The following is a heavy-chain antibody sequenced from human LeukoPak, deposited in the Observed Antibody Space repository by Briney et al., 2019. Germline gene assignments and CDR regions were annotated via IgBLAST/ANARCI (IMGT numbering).Heavy chain of an antibody. V-gene: IGHV3-23*01. Sequence: PGGSLRLSCAASGFTFSSYAMSWVRQAPGKGLEWVSAISGSGGSTYYADSVKGRFTISRDNSKNTLYLQMNSLRAEDTAVYYCVKGSVGMITFGGVIVNWGQGTLVTVSS. CDR3: VKGSVGMITFGGVIVN. D-gene: IGHD3-16*02. CDR2: ISGSGGST. CDR1: GFTFSSYA. J-gene: IGHJ4*02.